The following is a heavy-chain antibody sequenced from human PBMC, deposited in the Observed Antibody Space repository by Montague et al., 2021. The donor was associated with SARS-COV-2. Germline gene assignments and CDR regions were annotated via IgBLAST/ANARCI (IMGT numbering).Heavy chain of an antibody. CDR1: GGSFSGYY. V-gene: IGHV4-34*01. CDR2: INHSGST. J-gene: IGHJ6*02. Sequence: SETLSLTCAVYGGSFSGYYWTWIRQPPEKGLEWIGEINHSGSTNYNPSLKSRVTISVDTFKNQFSLKLRSVTAADTAVYYCARGQPPRITFGGIISYGLDVWGQGTTVTVSS. CDR3: ARGQPPRITFGGIISYGLDV. D-gene: IGHD3-16*02.